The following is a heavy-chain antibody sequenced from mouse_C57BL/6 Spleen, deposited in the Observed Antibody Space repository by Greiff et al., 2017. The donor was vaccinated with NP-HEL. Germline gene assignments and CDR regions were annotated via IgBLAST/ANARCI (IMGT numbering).Heavy chain of an antibody. CDR1: GYTFTDYY. Sequence: VQLKQSGPVLVKPGASVKMSCKASGYTFTDYYMNWVKQSHGKSLEWIGVINPYNGGTSYNQKFKGKATLTVDKSSSTAYMELNSLTSEDSAVYYCARWTAQATFDYWGQGTTLTVSS. CDR3: ARWTAQATFDY. V-gene: IGHV1-19*01. J-gene: IGHJ2*01. D-gene: IGHD3-2*02. CDR2: INPYNGGT.